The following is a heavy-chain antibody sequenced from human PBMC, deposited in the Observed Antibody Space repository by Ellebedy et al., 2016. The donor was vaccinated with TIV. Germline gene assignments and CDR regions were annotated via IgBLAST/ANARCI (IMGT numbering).Heavy chain of an antibody. J-gene: IGHJ5*02. V-gene: IGHV4-4*07. CDR1: GDSVRNFY. CDR3: ARVNLTGYKVYNWFDP. Sequence: GSLRLSCSVSGDSVRNFYWNWIRQPAGKGLEWIGRTSTRGITNYNPSLRSRVTMSVDTSKNQFSLRLDSVTAADTAVYYCARVNLTGYKVYNWFDPWGRGTPVTVSS. D-gene: IGHD3-9*01. CDR2: TSTRGIT.